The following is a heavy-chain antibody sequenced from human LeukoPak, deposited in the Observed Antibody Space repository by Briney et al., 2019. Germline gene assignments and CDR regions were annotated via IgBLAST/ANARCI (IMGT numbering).Heavy chain of an antibody. CDR2: MNPNSGNT. CDR3: ARGSIAAAGGDY. J-gene: IGHJ4*02. V-gene: IGHV1-8*03. D-gene: IGHD6-13*01. Sequence: GASVKVSCKASGYTFTSYDINWVRQATGQGLEWMGWMNPNSGNTGYAQRFQGRVTITRNTSISTAYMELSSLRSEDTAVYYCARGSIAAAGGDYWGQGTLVTVSS. CDR1: GYTFTSYD.